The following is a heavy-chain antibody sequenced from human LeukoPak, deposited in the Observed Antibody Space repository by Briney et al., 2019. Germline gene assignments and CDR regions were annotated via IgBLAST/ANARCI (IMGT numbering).Heavy chain of an antibody. CDR1: GGSISSYY. Sequence: SGTPSLTCTVSGGSISSYYWSWIRQPPGKGLEWIGHIYYSGSTNYNPSLKSRVTISVDTSKNQFSLKLSSVTAADSAVYYCARFYYDGSGNYYFDYWGQGTLVTVSS. V-gene: IGHV4-59*01. CDR2: IYYSGST. D-gene: IGHD3-22*01. J-gene: IGHJ4*02. CDR3: ARFYYDGSGNYYFDY.